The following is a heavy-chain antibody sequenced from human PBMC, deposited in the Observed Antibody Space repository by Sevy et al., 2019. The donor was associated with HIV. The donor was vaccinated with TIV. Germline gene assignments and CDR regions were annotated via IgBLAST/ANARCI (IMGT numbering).Heavy chain of an antibody. D-gene: IGHD3-16*01. CDR1: RFTFSTYD. J-gene: IGHJ4*02. CDR3: AKGQGYDYIWGNERSEYYFDY. Sequence: GGSLRLSCAASRFTFSTYDIHWVRQAPGKGLEWVAVISHDGSYQYYTDSVKGRFTISRDDSKNKAYLKMNSLRAYDSGVYYCAKGQGYDYIWGNERSEYYFDYWGQGTLVTVSS. CDR2: ISHDGSYQ. V-gene: IGHV3-30*18.